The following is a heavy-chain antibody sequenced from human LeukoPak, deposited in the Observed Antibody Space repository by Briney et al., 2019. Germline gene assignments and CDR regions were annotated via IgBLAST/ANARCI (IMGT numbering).Heavy chain of an antibody. CDR2: ISSSSSTI. D-gene: IGHD3-3*01. CDR1: GFTFSSYS. V-gene: IGHV3-48*02. J-gene: IGHJ5*02. CDR3: ARDPNRDFWSGYSYNWFDP. Sequence: PGGSLRLSCAASGFTFSSYSMNWVRQASGKGLEWVSYISSSSSTIYYADSVKGRFTISRDNAKNSLYLQMNSLRDEDTAVYYCARDPNRDFWSGYSYNWFDPWGQGTLVTVSS.